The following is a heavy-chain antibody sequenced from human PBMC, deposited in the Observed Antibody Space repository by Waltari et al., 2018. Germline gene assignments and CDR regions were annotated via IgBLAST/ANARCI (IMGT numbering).Heavy chain of an antibody. CDR3: ARDPYDFWSGYFDY. CDR2: INPSGGST. V-gene: IGHV1-46*01. Sequence: QVQLVQSGAEVKKPGASVKVSCKASGYTFTSYYMHWVRQAPGQGLEWMGIINPSGGSTSYAKKFQGAVTMTRDTSTGTVYMELSSLGSEDTAVYYCARDPYDFWSGYFDYWGQGTLVTVSS. D-gene: IGHD3-3*01. CDR1: GYTFTSYY. J-gene: IGHJ4*02.